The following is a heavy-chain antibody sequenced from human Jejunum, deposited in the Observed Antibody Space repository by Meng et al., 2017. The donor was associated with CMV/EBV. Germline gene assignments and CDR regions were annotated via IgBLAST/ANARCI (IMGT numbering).Heavy chain of an antibody. CDR3: ASGTIFGVVTPYYYGLDV. J-gene: IGHJ6*02. CDR2: VIPILTSS. Sequence: RNYVCGWVRQAPGQVLEWVGGVIPILTSSNYAQKLQGRVTIIADKSTTTVYMEVSSLKSEDTAIYYCASGTIFGVVTPYYYGLDVWGQGTTGTVSS. V-gene: IGHV1-69*06. D-gene: IGHD3-3*01. CDR1: RNYV.